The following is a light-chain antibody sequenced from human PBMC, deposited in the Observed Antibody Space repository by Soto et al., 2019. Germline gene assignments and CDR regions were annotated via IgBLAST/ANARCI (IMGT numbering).Light chain of an antibody. CDR1: QSSSSS. CDR3: HQYSSYSGVT. Sequence: DIQMTQSPSTLYASVGDRVTITCRASQSSSSSLAWYQQKPGKAPKLQIYDASSLESGVPSRFSGSGSRTEFTLTISSLQPDDCATYSCHQYSSYSGVTFGPGTKGDIK. J-gene: IGKJ3*01. V-gene: IGKV1-5*01. CDR2: DAS.